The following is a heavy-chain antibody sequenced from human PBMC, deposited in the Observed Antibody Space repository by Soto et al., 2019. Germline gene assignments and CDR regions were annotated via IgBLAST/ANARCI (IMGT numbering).Heavy chain of an antibody. D-gene: IGHD3-22*01. V-gene: IGHV4-59*01. J-gene: IGHJ4*02. CDR2: IYYSGST. CDR1: GGSISSYY. Sequence: SETLSLTCTVSGGSISSYYWSWIRQPPGKGLEWIGYIYYSGSTNYNPSLKSRVTISVDTSKNQFSLKLSSVTAADTAVYYCARDYDSSGYYYDYWGQGTLVTVSS. CDR3: ARDYDSSGYYYDY.